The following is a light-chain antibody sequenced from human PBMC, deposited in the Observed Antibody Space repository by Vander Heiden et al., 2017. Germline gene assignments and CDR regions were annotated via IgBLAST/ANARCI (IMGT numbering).Light chain of an antibody. CDR1: SSDVGGYNY. CDR2: EVS. CDR3: SSYTSSSTLYV. Sequence: QSALTQPASLSRSPGQSITISCTGTSSDVGGYNYGSWYQQHPGKAPKLMIYEVSNRPSGVSNRFSGSKSGNTASLTISGLQAEDEADYYCSSYTSSSTLYVFGTGTKVTVL. J-gene: IGLJ1*01. V-gene: IGLV2-14*01.